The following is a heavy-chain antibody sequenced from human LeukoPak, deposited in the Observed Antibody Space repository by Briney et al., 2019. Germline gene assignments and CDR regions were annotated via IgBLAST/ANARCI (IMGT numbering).Heavy chain of an antibody. D-gene: IGHD6-19*01. CDR2: IYYTGIT. V-gene: IGHV4-39*07. CDR3: ARENTPSSGWWGDYYYYYMDV. CDR1: GGSISSGSYY. Sequence: SETLSLTCTVSGGSISSGSYYWGWTRQPPGKGLEWIGSIYYTGITHYNPSLKSRVTISVDTSKNQFSLKLSSVTAADTAVYYCARENTPSSGWWGDYYYYYMDVWGKGTTVTVSS. J-gene: IGHJ6*03.